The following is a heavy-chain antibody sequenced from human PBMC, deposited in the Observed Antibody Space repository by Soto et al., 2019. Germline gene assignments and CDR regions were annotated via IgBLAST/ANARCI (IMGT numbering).Heavy chain of an antibody. Sequence: SETLSLTCAVSSGSISSSNWWSWVRQPPGKGLEWIGEIFHSGSPNYNLSLKSRVTISLDKSNNEVSLKLSSVTAADTAVYYCARERKYCSSTSCYWGRGGWFDPWGQGTLVTVSS. CDR2: IFHSGSP. J-gene: IGHJ5*02. CDR3: ARERKYCSSTSCYWGRGGWFDP. CDR1: SGSISSSNW. V-gene: IGHV4-4*02. D-gene: IGHD2-2*01.